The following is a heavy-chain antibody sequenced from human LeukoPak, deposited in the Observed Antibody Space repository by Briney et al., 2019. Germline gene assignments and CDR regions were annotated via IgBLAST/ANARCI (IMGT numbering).Heavy chain of an antibody. Sequence: ASVKVSCKASGYTFTGYYMHWVRQAPGQGLEWMGWINPNSGGTNYAQKFQGRVTMTRDTSISTAYMELSRLRSDDTAVYYCARGGGRSSTSCFPITSDPWGQGTLVTVSS. V-gene: IGHV1-2*02. D-gene: IGHD2-2*01. J-gene: IGHJ5*02. CDR3: ARGGGRSSTSCFPITSDP. CDR2: INPNSGGT. CDR1: GYTFTGYY.